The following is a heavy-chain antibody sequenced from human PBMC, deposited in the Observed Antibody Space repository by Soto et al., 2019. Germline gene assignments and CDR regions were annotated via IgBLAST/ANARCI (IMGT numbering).Heavy chain of an antibody. J-gene: IGHJ5*01. CDR2: IRSKANSYAT. V-gene: IGHV3-73*01. CDR3: TSPVISVAGTFDWFYS. CDR1: GFTFSGSA. D-gene: IGHD6-19*01. Sequence: GGSLRLSCAASGFTFSGSAMHWVRQASGKGLEWVGRIRSKANSYATAYAASVKGRFTISRDDSKNTAYLQMNSLKTEDTAVYYCTSPVISVAGTFDWFYSCAQRTLVPVSS.